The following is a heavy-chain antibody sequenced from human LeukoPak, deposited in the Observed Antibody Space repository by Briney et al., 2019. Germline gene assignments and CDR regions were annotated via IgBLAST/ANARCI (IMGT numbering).Heavy chain of an antibody. Sequence: GGSLRLSCAASGFTFSSFAMSWVRQAPGKGLQWVSSVTGSGSTTYYADSVKGRFTISRDNSKNTLYLQMNSLRPEDTAVYYCAKVLSKGGGYYLTDYWGQGTLVTVSS. V-gene: IGHV3-23*01. CDR3: AKVLSKGGGYYLTDY. CDR1: GFTFSSFA. CDR2: VTGSGSTT. J-gene: IGHJ4*02. D-gene: IGHD3-22*01.